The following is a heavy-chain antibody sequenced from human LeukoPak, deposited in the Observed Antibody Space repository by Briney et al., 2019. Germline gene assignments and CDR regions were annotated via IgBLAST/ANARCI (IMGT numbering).Heavy chain of an antibody. CDR3: ARDVKVGWEPPHVDY. J-gene: IGHJ4*02. CDR2: ISAYNGNT. V-gene: IGHV1-18*01. CDR1: GYTFTSYG. Sequence: ASVKVSCKASGYTFTSYGISWVRQAPGQGLEWMGWISAYNGNTNYAQKLQGRVTMTTDTSTSTAYMELRSLRSDDTAVYYCARDVKVGWEPPHVDYWGQGTLVTVSS. D-gene: IGHD1-26*01.